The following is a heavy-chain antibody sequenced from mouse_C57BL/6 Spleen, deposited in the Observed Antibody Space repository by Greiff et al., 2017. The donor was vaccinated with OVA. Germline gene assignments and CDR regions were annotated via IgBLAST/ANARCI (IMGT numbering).Heavy chain of an antibody. D-gene: IGHD1-1*01. CDR2: IYPSDSET. Sequence: QVQLQQPGAELVRPGSSVKLSCKASGYTFTSYWMDWVKQRPGQGLEWIGNIYPSDSETHYNQKFKGKATLTVDKSSSTAYMQLSSLTSEDAAVYYCARNYGSSYAAYWGQGTLVTVSA. V-gene: IGHV1-61*01. J-gene: IGHJ3*01. CDR1: GYTFTSYW. CDR3: ARNYGSSYAAY.